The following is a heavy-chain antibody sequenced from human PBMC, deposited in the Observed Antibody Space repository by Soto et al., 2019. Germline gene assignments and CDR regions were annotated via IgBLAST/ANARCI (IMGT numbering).Heavy chain of an antibody. J-gene: IGHJ2*01. CDR1: GGSISSYY. CDR3: ARHPIYGDYVWVWYCDL. V-gene: IGHV4-59*08. D-gene: IGHD4-17*01. CDR2: IYYSGST. Sequence: SETLSLTCTVSGGSISSYYGSGIRQQTGKGLEWIGYIYYSGSTNYNPSLKSRVTISVDTSKNQFSLKLSSVTAADTAVYYCARHPIYGDYVWVWYCDLWGRGTLVTVSS.